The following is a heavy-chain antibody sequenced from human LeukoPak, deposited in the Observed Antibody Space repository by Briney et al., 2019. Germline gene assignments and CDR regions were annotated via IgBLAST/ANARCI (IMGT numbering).Heavy chain of an antibody. J-gene: IGHJ4*02. CDR2: IKEDGGEK. CDR1: GFTFSNYW. CDR3: ARSVAGIFGY. D-gene: IGHD6-19*01. Sequence: GGSLRLSCAASGFTFSNYWMNWVRQAPGKGLEWVANIKEDGGEKYYVDSVKGRFTISRDNSKNTLYLQMNSLRVEDTAVYYCARSVAGIFGYWGQGTLVTVSS. V-gene: IGHV3-7*03.